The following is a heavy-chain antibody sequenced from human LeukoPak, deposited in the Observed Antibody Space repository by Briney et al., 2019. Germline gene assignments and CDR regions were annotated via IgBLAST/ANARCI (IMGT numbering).Heavy chain of an antibody. J-gene: IGHJ6*03. CDR3: ARAIYCSGGSCYLGKYYYYYMDV. CDR1: GGSISSGDYY. D-gene: IGHD2-15*01. Sequence: SETLSLTCTVSGGSISSGDYYWSWIRQPPGKGLEWFGYIYYSGSTYYNPSLKSRVTISVDTSKNQFSLKLSSVTAADTAVYYCARAIYCSGGSCYLGKYYYYYMDVWGKGTTVTVSS. V-gene: IGHV4-30-4*08. CDR2: IYYSGST.